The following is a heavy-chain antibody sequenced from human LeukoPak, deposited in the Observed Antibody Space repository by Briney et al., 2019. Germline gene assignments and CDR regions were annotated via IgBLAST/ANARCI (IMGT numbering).Heavy chain of an antibody. Sequence: GESLKISCKGSGYSFTSYWIGWVRQMPGKGLEWMGIIYPGDPDTKYSPSFQGQVTISVDKSISTAYLQWSSLKASDTAMYYCARRGVWSGYYEQYYFYYGMDVWGQGTTVTVSS. V-gene: IGHV5-51*01. CDR3: ARRGVWSGYYEQYYFYYGMDV. D-gene: IGHD3-3*01. CDR1: GYSFTSYW. CDR2: IYPGDPDT. J-gene: IGHJ6*02.